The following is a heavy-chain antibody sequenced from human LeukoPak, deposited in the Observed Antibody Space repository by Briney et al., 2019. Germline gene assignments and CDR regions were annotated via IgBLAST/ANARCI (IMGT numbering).Heavy chain of an antibody. V-gene: IGHV3-7*01. D-gene: IGHD3-22*01. J-gene: IGHJ4*02. CDR1: GFTFSSYW. CDR3: ARDYYDSSFDY. CDR2: IKQDGSGK. Sequence: GGSLRLSCAASGFTFSSYWMSWVRQAPGKGLEWVANIKQDGSGKYYVDSVKGRFTISRDNAKNSLYLQMNSLRAEDTAVYYCARDYYDSSFDYWGRRTVVTVSS.